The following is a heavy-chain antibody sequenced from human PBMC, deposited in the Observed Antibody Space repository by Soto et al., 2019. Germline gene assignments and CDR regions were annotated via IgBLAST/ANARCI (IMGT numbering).Heavy chain of an antibody. CDR1: GASVRSGSYY. D-gene: IGHD4-17*01. Sequence: QVQLQESGPGLVKPSETLSLTCTVSGASVRSGSYYWSWVRQPPGRGLEWIGYIYDTGTTNYNHSLKSRVTMSVDTSKNQFSLKLNSLTAADTDVYYCARVEDYGDYFDYWGQGTLVTVSS. J-gene: IGHJ4*02. V-gene: IGHV4-61*01. CDR3: ARVEDYGDYFDY. CDR2: IYDTGTT.